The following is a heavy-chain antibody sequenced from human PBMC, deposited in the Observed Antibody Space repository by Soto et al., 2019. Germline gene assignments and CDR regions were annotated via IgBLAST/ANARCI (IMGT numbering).Heavy chain of an antibody. Sequence: PGGSLRLSCAASGFTFSSSAMSWVRQAPGKGLEWVSAISGSGDSTYLAESVKGRFTISRDNSKNTLYLQMNSLRGEDTAVYYFAKSTMAARPAHYFDYWGQGPLVTVSS. J-gene: IGHJ4*02. CDR3: AKSTMAARPAHYFDY. D-gene: IGHD6-6*01. CDR2: ISGSGDST. CDR1: GFTFSSSA. V-gene: IGHV3-23*01.